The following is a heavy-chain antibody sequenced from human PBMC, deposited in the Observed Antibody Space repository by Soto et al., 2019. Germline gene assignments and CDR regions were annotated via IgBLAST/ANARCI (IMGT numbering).Heavy chain of an antibody. Sequence: PGGSLRLSCAASRFTFSSYGMSWVRQAPGEGLEWVASVSGSGENTYYADSVKGRFTISRDNSKNTLFLQMNSLRAEDTAVYYCAKDRTTYDYYMDAWGNGTTVTVPS. J-gene: IGHJ6*03. V-gene: IGHV3-23*01. CDR1: RFTFSSYG. CDR3: AKDRTTYDYYMDA. CDR2: VSGSGENT.